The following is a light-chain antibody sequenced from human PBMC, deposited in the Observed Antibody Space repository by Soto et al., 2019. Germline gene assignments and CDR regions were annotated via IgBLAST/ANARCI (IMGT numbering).Light chain of an antibody. J-gene: IGKJ1*01. V-gene: IGKV3-15*01. CDR1: QSVNSN. Sequence: EIVLTQSPATLSLSPGERATLSCRASQSVNSNLAWYQQKPGQAPRLLLYGASTRATGLPARFSGSGSGTEFTLTIRSLHSEDFAVYYCNQYNKWPRTVGQGTKVDIK. CDR3: NQYNKWPRT. CDR2: GAS.